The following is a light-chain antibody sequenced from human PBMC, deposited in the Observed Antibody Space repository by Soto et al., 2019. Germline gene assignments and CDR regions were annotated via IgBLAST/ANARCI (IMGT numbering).Light chain of an antibody. J-gene: IGKJ2*01. V-gene: IGKV3-11*01. CDR3: QQRSNWPPWAMYT. CDR1: QSVSSY. CDR2: DAS. Sequence: EIVLTQSPATLSLSPGERATLSCRASQSVSSYLAWYQQKPGQAPRLLIYDASNRATGIPARFTGSGSGTDSTLTISSLEPEDFAVYYCQQRSNWPPWAMYTFGQGTKLEIK.